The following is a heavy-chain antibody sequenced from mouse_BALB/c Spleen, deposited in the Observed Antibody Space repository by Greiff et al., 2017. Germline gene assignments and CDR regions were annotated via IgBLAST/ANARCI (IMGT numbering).Heavy chain of an antibody. J-gene: IGHJ4*01. CDR3: AYYDGGGYAMDY. Sequence: GQLQQSGAELVKPGASVKLSCTASGFNIKDTYMHWVKQRPEQGLEWIGRIDPANGNTKYDPKFQGKATITADTSSNTAYLQLSSLTSEDTAVYYCAYYDGGGYAMDYWGQGTSVTVSS. V-gene: IGHV14-3*02. D-gene: IGHD1-1*01. CDR2: IDPANGNT. CDR1: GFNIKDTY.